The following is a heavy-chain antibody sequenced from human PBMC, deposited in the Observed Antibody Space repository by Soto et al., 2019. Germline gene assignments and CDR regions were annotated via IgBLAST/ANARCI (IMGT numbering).Heavy chain of an antibody. CDR2: INHSGGT. J-gene: IGHJ4*02. D-gene: IGHD3-22*01. CDR1: SGSFSGYC. V-gene: IGHV4-34*01. Sequence: SETLSLTCAVYSGSFSGYCWNWIRQPPGKGLEWIGEINHSGGTNYSPSLKSRVTISVDTSKNQFSLKLRSVTAADTAVYYCARGLDYLDSSAYFDYWGQGTPVTVS. CDR3: ARGLDYLDSSAYFDY.